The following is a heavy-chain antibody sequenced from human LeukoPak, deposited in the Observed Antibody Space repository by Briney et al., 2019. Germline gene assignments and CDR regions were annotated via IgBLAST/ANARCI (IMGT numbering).Heavy chain of an antibody. CDR1: GGSFSSYY. V-gene: IGHV4-59*08. CDR2: IYYSGST. J-gene: IGHJ6*02. D-gene: IGHD3-10*01. CDR3: ARRAMVRGVKSYYYGMDV. Sequence: SETLSLTCAVYGGSFSSYYWSWIRQPPGKGLEWIGYIYYSGSTNYNPSLKSRVTISVDTSKNQFSLKLSSVTAADTAVYYCARRAMVRGVKSYYYGMDVWGQGTTVTVSS.